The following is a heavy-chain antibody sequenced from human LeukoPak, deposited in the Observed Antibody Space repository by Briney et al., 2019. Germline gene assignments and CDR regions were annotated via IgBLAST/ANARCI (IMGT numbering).Heavy chain of an antibody. Sequence: GGSPRLSCAASGFTFSSYAMHWVRQAPDKGLEWVAVISYDGSNKYYAGSVKGRFTISRDKSKNTLYLQMNRLRAEDTAVYYCARDGYHNFDFWGQGTVVTVSS. CDR2: ISYDGSNK. CDR3: ARDGYHNFDF. V-gene: IGHV3-30*01. D-gene: IGHD5-12*01. CDR1: GFTFSSYA. J-gene: IGHJ4*02.